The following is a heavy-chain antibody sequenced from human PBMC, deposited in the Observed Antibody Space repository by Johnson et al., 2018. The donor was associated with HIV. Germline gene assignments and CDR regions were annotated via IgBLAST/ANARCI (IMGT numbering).Heavy chain of an antibody. CDR2: IYSGGST. V-gene: IGHV3-66*02. Sequence: MHLVASWGGLVQPAGSLRLSCAASGFTVSSNYMSWVRQAPGKGLEWVSVIYSGGSTYSADSVKGRFTISSENSKNTLYLQLNSLRAEDTSVYYCSRAPWDYGGGAFDIWGQGTMVTVSS. J-gene: IGHJ3*02. CDR1: GFTVSSNY. D-gene: IGHD4-23*01. CDR3: SRAPWDYGGGAFDI.